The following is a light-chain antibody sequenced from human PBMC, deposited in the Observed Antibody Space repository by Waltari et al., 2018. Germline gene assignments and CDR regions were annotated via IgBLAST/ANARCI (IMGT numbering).Light chain of an antibody. CDR1: SGHSSYA. CDR3: QTWGTGLWV. CDR2: LNGDGSH. Sequence: QLVLTQSPSASASLGASVKLTCTLSSGHSSYAIARHQQQPEKGPRYLRKLNGDGSHSKGDGIPDRFSGSSSGAERYLTISSLQSEDEADYYCQTWGTGLWVFGGGTKLTVL. J-gene: IGLJ3*02. V-gene: IGLV4-69*01.